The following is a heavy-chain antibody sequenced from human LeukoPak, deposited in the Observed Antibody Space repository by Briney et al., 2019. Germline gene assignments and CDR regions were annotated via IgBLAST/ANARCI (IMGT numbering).Heavy chain of an antibody. D-gene: IGHD6-13*01. CDR3: ARVSSSSWNQPYGMDV. J-gene: IGHJ6*02. CDR1: GGSISTYY. CDR2: IYYSGST. V-gene: IGHV4-59*01. Sequence: SETLSLTCTVSGGSISTYYWTWIRQPPGKGLEWIGYIYYSGSTNYNPSLKSRVTISVDTSKNQISLKVSSVTAADTAVYCCARVSSSSWNQPYGMDVWGQGTTVTVSS.